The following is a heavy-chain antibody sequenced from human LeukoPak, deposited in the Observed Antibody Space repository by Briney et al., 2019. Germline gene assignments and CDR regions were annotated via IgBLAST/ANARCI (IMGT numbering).Heavy chain of an antibody. CDR3: ARGGFGIVVVSAIDY. Sequence: PGGSLRLSCAASGFTFRNYWMHWGRQAPGKGLVGVSRINSDGSSTAYADSVKGRFTMSRDNAKNTLYLKMNSLRAEDTAVYYCARGGFGIVVVSAIDYWGQGTLVTVSS. CDR2: INSDGSST. J-gene: IGHJ4*02. D-gene: IGHD2-21*01. CDR1: GFTFRNYW. V-gene: IGHV3-74*01.